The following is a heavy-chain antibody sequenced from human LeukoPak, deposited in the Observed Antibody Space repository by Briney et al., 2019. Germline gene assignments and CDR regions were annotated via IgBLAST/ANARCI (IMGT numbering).Heavy chain of an antibody. CDR1: GFTFSSYG. Sequence: PGGSLRLSCAASGFTFSSYGMHGVRQAPGKGLEGVAVIWYDGSIKYYGDSVRGRFTISRDTSKNALYLEMNSLRAEDTAVYYCATARAAYGGTYYFDYWGQGTLVTVSS. J-gene: IGHJ4*02. CDR3: ATARAAYGGTYYFDY. D-gene: IGHD4-23*01. V-gene: IGHV3-33*01. CDR2: IWYDGSIK.